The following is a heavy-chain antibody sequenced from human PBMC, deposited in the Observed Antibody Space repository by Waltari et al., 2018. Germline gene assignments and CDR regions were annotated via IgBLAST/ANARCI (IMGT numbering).Heavy chain of an antibody. J-gene: IGHJ5*02. CDR2: INPNSGGT. V-gene: IGHV1-2*02. CDR1: GYTFTGYY. Sequence: QVQLVQSGAEVKKPGASVKVSCKASGYTFTGYYMHWVRQAPGQGLEWMGWINPNSGGTNYAQKFQGRVTISVDTSKNQFSLKLSSVTAADTAVYYCARGGRIQLWFHPSGVWFDPWGQGTLVIVSS. CDR3: ARGGRIQLWFHPSGVWFDP. D-gene: IGHD5-18*01.